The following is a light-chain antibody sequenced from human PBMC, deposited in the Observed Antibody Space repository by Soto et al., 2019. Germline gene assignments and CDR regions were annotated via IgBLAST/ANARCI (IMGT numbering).Light chain of an antibody. CDR2: GAS. CDR3: QQYGSSGT. CDR1: QSISTY. Sequence: TQTPSPLSASVGDRVAITCLASQSISTYLAWYQQKPGQAPRLLIYGASNRATGIPDRFSSSGSGTDFTLTISRLEPEDFAVYYCQQYGSSGTFGQGTKVDIK. J-gene: IGKJ1*01. V-gene: IGKV3-20*01.